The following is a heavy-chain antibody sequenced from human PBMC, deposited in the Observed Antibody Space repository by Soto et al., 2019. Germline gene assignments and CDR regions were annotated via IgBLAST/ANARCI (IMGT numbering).Heavy chain of an antibody. V-gene: IGHV1-69*02. CDR1: GGTFSSYT. CDR2: IIPILGIA. Sequence: QVQLVQSGAEVKKPGSSVKVSCKASGGTFSSYTISWVRQAPGQGLEWMGRIIPILGIANYAQKFQGRVTDTXXKPPSTAYMELSRLRSEDTAVHYCARGYYGSGSSYWGQGTLVPVSS. CDR3: ARGYYGSGSSY. J-gene: IGHJ4*02. D-gene: IGHD3-10*01.